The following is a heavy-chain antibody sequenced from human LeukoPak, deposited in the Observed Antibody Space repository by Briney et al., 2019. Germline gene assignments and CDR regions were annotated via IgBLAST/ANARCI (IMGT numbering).Heavy chain of an antibody. V-gene: IGHV4-61*09. J-gene: IGHJ4*02. D-gene: IGHD3-22*01. CDR3: ARGILRDYYDSSGFYHRGGVGC. Sequence: PSQTLSLTCTVSGGSVSTGSYYWSWIRQPAGRGLEWIGHIHTSGTMNYNASLKSRVRISVETSKNQFSLRLSSVTAADTAVYFCARGILRDYYDSSGFYHRGGVGCWGQGTLVTVSS. CDR1: GGSVSTGSYY. CDR2: IHTSGTM.